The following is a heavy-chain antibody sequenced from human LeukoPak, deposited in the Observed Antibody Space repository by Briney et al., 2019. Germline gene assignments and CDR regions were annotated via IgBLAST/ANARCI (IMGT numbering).Heavy chain of an antibody. CDR3: ARGQVPTTLTLFDY. Sequence: GGSLRLSCAASGFNFNYVWMNWVRQAPGKGLEWVAVIPYDGSDKYYTDSVKGRFTISRDNSKNTLYLQMNSLRVEDTAVYYCARGQVPTTLTLFDYWGQGTLVTVSS. D-gene: IGHD4-17*01. CDR1: GFNFNYVW. J-gene: IGHJ4*02. V-gene: IGHV3-30-3*01. CDR2: IPYDGSDK.